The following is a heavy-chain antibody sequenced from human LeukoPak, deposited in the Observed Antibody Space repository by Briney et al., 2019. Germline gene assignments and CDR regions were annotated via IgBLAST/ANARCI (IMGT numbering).Heavy chain of an antibody. Sequence: GGSLRLSCAASGFIFSNYDLHWARQAPGKGLEWLTFIRSDGSDKYYADSVKGRFTISRDNSRNTLYLQMNSLRPEDTAVYYCGGLAVFDYWGQGTLVTVSS. J-gene: IGHJ4*02. CDR1: GFIFSNYD. V-gene: IGHV3-30*02. D-gene: IGHD2-15*01. CDR3: GGLAVFDY. CDR2: IRSDGSDK.